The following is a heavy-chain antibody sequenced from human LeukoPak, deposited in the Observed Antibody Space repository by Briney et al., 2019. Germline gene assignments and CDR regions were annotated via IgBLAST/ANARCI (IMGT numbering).Heavy chain of an antibody. Sequence: QAGKSLRLSCAASGSTFSGYGMHWFRQAPGQGLEWVALISYDGSNKYYADSVKGRFTISRDNSKNTLYLQMNSLRAEDTAVYYCAKESGYYDSSGYYYGYFDYWGQGTLVTVSS. D-gene: IGHD3-22*01. CDR2: ISYDGSNK. CDR3: AKESGYYDSSGYYYGYFDY. CDR1: GSTFSGYG. J-gene: IGHJ4*02. V-gene: IGHV3-30*18.